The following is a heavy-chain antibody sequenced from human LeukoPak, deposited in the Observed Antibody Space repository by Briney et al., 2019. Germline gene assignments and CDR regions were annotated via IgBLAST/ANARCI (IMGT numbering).Heavy chain of an antibody. J-gene: IGHJ5*02. Sequence: GGSLRLSCAASGFTFDDYAMHWVRQAPGKGLEWVSSISWNSGSIGYADSVKGRFTISSDNAKNSLYLQMNSLRAEYTALYYCAKGGCSSTSCYTGEYNWFDPWGQGTLVTVSS. D-gene: IGHD2-2*02. CDR2: ISWNSGSI. CDR3: AKGGCSSTSCYTGEYNWFDP. CDR1: GFTFDDYA. V-gene: IGHV3-9*01.